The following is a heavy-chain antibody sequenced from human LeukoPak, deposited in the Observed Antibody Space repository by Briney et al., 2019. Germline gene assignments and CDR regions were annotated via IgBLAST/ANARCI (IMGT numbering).Heavy chain of an antibody. Sequence: PGGSLRLSCAASGLTFSSYAMSWVRQAPGKGLEWVSAISGSGGSTYYADSVKGRFTISRDNSKNTLYLQMNSLRAEDTAVYYCSKTPGYQLLRSSYAFDIWGQGTMVTVSS. V-gene: IGHV3-23*01. CDR2: ISGSGGST. CDR1: GLTFSSYA. J-gene: IGHJ3*02. D-gene: IGHD2-2*01. CDR3: SKTPGYQLLRSSYAFDI.